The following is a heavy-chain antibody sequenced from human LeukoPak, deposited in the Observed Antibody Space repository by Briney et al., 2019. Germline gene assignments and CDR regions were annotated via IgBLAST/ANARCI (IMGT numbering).Heavy chain of an antibody. CDR3: AREGEEYSGYGVDSAFDI. V-gene: IGHV3-23*01. CDR2: ISGSGGST. Sequence: PGGSLRLSCAASGFTFSSYAMSWVRQAPGKGLEWVSAISGSGGSTYYADSVKGRFTISRDNSKNTLYLQMNSLRAEDTAVYYCAREGEEYSGYGVDSAFDIWGQGTMVTVSS. J-gene: IGHJ3*02. CDR1: GFTFSSYA. D-gene: IGHD5-12*01.